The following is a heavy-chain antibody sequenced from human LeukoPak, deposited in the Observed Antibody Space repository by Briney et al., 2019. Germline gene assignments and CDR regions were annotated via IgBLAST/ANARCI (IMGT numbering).Heavy chain of an antibody. CDR1: GGSFSGYY. Sequence: SETLSLTCAVYGGSFSGYYWSWIRQPPGKGLEWIGNIYHSGSTYYNPSLKSRVTISVDTSKNQFSLKLSSMTAADTAVYFCARVAMISYSSSWYEYWGQGTLVTVSS. CDR3: ARVAMISYSSSWYEY. J-gene: IGHJ4*02. CDR2: IYHSGST. V-gene: IGHV4-34*01. D-gene: IGHD6-13*01.